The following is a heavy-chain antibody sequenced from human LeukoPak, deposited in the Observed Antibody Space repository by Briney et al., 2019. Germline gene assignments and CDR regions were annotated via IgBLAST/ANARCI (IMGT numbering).Heavy chain of an antibody. CDR1: GGSISSTSYY. J-gene: IGHJ6*03. D-gene: IGHD6-13*01. CDR3: ARVYSSTRNNYYYYYFMDV. Sequence: SETLSLTCTVSGGSISSTSYYWGWIRQPPGKGLEWIGNIYYSGSTCYNPSLKSRLTISVDTSKNQFSLRLSSVTAADTAIYYCARVYSSTRNNYYYYYFMDVWGRGTTVTVSS. CDR2: IYYSGST. V-gene: IGHV4-39*01.